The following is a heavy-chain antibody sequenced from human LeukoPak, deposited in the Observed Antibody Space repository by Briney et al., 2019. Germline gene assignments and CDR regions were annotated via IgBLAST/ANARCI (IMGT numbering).Heavy chain of an antibody. CDR1: GVSFSGYY. V-gene: IGHV4-34*01. D-gene: IGHD1-26*01. Sequence: SETLSLTCAVYGVSFSGYYWSWIRQPPGKGLEWIGEINHSGSTNYNPSLKSRVTISVDTSKNHFSLKLSSVTAADTAVYYCGRVSSGATTVDYWGQGTLVTVSS. CDR2: INHSGST. J-gene: IGHJ4*02. CDR3: GRVSSGATTVDY.